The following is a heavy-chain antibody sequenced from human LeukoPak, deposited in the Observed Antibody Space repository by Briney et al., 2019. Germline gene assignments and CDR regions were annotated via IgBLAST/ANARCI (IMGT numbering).Heavy chain of an antibody. Sequence: GGSLRLSCAASGFTFSGYGMHWVRQAPGRGLEWLLLISYDGSNKYYADSVKGRFTVSRDNSKNTLYLQMNSLRVEDTAVYYCARSEVPAAMSDYWGQGTLVTVSS. CDR3: ARSEVPAAMSDY. J-gene: IGHJ4*02. D-gene: IGHD2-2*01. V-gene: IGHV3-30*03. CDR2: ISYDGSNK. CDR1: GFTFSGYG.